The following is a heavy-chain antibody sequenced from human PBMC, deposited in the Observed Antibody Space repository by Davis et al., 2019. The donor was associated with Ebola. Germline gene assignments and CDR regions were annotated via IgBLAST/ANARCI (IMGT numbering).Heavy chain of an antibody. CDR2: IRYDGRSK. V-gene: IGHV3-30*02. CDR3: ARRDFCDY. CDR1: GFTFSSYV. J-gene: IGHJ4*02. D-gene: IGHD3-3*01. Sequence: GESLKISCAASGFTFSSYVMHWVRQAPGKGLEWVAFIRYDGRSKYYADSVKGRFTISRDNSKNTLYLQMNSLRAEDTAVYYCARRDFCDYWGQGTLVTVSS.